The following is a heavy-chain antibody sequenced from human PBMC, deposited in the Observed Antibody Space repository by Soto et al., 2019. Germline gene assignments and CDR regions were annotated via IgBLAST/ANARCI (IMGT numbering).Heavy chain of an antibody. V-gene: IGHV4-59*08. J-gene: IGHJ3*02. Sequence: HVQLQESGPGLVKPSETLSLTCTVSGASISSYYWNWIRQTPAKGLEWIGFIHFSGNSYFIPSLKSRLTMSVDTSRNHFSLNLNFVTAADTAVYYGARWGDTAVLSRPGFDIWGQGRMVTVSS. CDR1: GASISSYY. CDR2: IHFSGNS. CDR3: ARWGDTAVLSRPGFDI. D-gene: IGHD2-21*02.